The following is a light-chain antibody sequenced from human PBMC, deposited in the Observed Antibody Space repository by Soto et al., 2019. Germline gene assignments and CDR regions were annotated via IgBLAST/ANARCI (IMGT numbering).Light chain of an antibody. Sequence: ELVLTQSPGTLSLSLGERATLSCRASQSVSSSYLAWYQQKTGQAPRLLIYGASSRATGIPDRFSGSGSGTDLTLTISRLEPEDFAVYYCQQRSNWPKTCGQGTKVDIK. CDR2: GAS. V-gene: IGKV3D-20*02. CDR1: QSVSSSY. CDR3: QQRSNWPKT. J-gene: IGKJ1*01.